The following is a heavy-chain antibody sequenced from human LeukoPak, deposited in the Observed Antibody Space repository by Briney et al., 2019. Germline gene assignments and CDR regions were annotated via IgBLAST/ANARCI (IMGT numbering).Heavy chain of an antibody. V-gene: IGHV4-34*01. CDR3: ARTTHYYDSSGYSY. CDR2: INHSGST. Sequence: SETLSLTCAVYGGSFSGYYWSWVRQPPGKGLEWIGEINHSGSTNYNPSLKSRVTISVDTSKNQFSLKLSSVTAADTAVYYCARTTHYYDSSGYSYWGQGTLVTVSS. J-gene: IGHJ4*02. CDR1: GGSFSGYY. D-gene: IGHD3-22*01.